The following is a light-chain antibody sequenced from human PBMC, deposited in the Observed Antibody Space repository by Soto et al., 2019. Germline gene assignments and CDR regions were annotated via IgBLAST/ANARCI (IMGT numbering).Light chain of an antibody. J-gene: IGKJ1*01. CDR3: QQSDSLWT. V-gene: IGKV1-5*03. CDR2: KAS. CDR1: QSISSW. Sequence: DIQMTQSPSTLSASVGDTVTITCRASQSISSWLVWYQQKPGKAPKLLIYKASSLQTGVPSRFSGSGSGTEFTLTISSLQPDDFATYYCQQSDSLWTFGQGTKVEIK.